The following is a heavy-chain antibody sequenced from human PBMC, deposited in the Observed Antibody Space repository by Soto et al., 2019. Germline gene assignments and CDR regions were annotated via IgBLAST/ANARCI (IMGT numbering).Heavy chain of an antibody. D-gene: IGHD3-22*01. CDR1: GGSFSGYY. CDR2: INHSGST. CDR3: ATFSGYDAFDI. J-gene: IGHJ3*02. Sequence: SEILSLTCAVYGGSFSGYYWSWIRQPPGKGLEWIGEINHSGSTNYNPSLKSRVNISVDTSKNQFSLKLISVTAADTAVYYCATFSGYDAFDIWGQGTMVTVSS. V-gene: IGHV4-34*01.